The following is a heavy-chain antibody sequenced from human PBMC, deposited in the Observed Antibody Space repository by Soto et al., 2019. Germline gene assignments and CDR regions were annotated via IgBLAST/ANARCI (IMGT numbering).Heavy chain of an antibody. Sequence: VHLAESGGGLVERGGSLRLSCAASGFKFSDAWMSWVRQAPGKGLEWVGRIKSKTDRETVDYAAPVKGRFSISSDDSKNTLYLEMRGLATEDTAVYYCTTVDYSDTIGYYSLDYWGQGTLVTVSS. CDR2: IKSKTDRETV. V-gene: IGHV3-15*01. D-gene: IGHD3-22*01. CDR1: GFKFSDAW. CDR3: TTVDYSDTIGYYSLDY. J-gene: IGHJ4*02.